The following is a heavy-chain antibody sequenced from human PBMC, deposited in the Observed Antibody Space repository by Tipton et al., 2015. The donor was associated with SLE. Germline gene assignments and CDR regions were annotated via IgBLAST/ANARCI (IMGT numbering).Heavy chain of an antibody. CDR2: MYYSGNT. J-gene: IGHJ2*01. CDR3: ARNLGPEWMATKRGYFDL. V-gene: IGHV4-59*04. Sequence: TLSLTCTVSGGSISSHYWSWIRQPPGKGLEWIGSMYYSGNTYYNPSLKTRVTISVDTSKNQFSLKLSSVTAADTAVYYCARNLGPEWMATKRGYFDLWGRGTLVSVSS. D-gene: IGHD5-24*01. CDR1: GGSISSHY.